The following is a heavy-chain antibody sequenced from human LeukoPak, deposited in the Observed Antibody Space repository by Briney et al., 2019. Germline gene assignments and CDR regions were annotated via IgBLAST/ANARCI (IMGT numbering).Heavy chain of an antibody. CDR3: AKDNTAMVTGYMDV. CDR2: IYSGGST. J-gene: IGHJ6*03. D-gene: IGHD5-18*01. CDR1: GFTFSNYA. Sequence: GGSLRLSCAASGFTFSNYAMSWVRQAPGKGLEWVSVIYSGGSTYYADSVKGRFTISRDNSKNTLYLQMNSLRAEDTAVYYCAKDNTAMVTGYMDVWGKGTTVTIS. V-gene: IGHV3-23*03.